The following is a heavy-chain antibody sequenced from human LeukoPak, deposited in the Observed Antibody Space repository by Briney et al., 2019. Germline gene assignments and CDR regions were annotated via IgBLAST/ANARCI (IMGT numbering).Heavy chain of an antibody. CDR1: GFTFDDYA. CDR3: AKDRSGSYWGNFDY. D-gene: IGHD1-26*01. CDR2: ISWNSGSI. J-gene: IGHJ4*02. V-gene: IGHV3-9*01. Sequence: GGSLRLSCAASGFTFDDYAMHWVRQAPGKGLEWVSGISWNSGSIGYADSVKGRFTTSRDNAKNSLYLQMNSLRAEDTALYYCAKDRSGSYWGNFDYWGQGTLVTVSS.